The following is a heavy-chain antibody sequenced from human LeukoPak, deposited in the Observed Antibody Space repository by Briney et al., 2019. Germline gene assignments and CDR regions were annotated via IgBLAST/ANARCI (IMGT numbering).Heavy chain of an antibody. Sequence: PSETLSLTCAVYGGSFSGYYWSWIRQPPGKGLEWIGEINHSGSTNYNPSLKSRVTISVDTSKNQFSLKLSSVTAADTGVYYCARAVIAVAGTRRYFDYWGQGTLVTVSS. CDR2: INHSGST. CDR3: ARAVIAVAGTRRYFDY. D-gene: IGHD6-19*01. CDR1: GGSFSGYY. J-gene: IGHJ4*02. V-gene: IGHV4-34*01.